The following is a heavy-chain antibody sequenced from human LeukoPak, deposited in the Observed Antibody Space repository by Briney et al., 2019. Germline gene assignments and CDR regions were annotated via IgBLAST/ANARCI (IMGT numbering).Heavy chain of an antibody. D-gene: IGHD5-18*01. Sequence: GGSLRLSCAASGFTFNTYAMSWVRQAPGKGLEWVASINPDGNRKYSADSVKGRFTISRDNAENSLYLQMNSLRVEDTAFYYCARDLAYSRLDYWGQGMLVTVSS. CDR1: GFTFNTYA. CDR2: INPDGNRK. CDR3: ARDLAYSRLDY. J-gene: IGHJ4*02. V-gene: IGHV3-7*01.